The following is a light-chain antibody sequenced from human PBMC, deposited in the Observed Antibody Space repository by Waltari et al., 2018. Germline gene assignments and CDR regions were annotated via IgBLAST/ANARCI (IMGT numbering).Light chain of an antibody. CDR3: CSYTRSTHGT. J-gene: IGLJ2*01. CDR2: GVS. Sequence: QAALTQPAALSWSPGQANTISCAETSTEVGSYYHVSWYQQDPGKAPKVVVDGVSKRSSGVSHFSAASKSGTTAFLTISGLPAEDAADYYRCSYTRSTHGTFGGGTKVTVL. CDR1: STEVGSYYH. V-gene: IGLV2-23*02.